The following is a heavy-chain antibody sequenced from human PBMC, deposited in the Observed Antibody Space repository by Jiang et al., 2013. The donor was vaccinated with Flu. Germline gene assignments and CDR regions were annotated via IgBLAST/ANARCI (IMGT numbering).Heavy chain of an antibody. CDR3: GRDTVGAIGES. Sequence: AWNWIRQSPSRGLEWLGRAYYRSKWYSEYAVSVKSRITINPDTSNNHFSLQLNSVTPEDTAVYYCGRDTVGAIGESWGQGTLVTVSS. CDR2: AYYRSKWYS. J-gene: IGHJ4*02. CDR1: A. D-gene: IGHD4-23*01. V-gene: IGHV6-1*01.